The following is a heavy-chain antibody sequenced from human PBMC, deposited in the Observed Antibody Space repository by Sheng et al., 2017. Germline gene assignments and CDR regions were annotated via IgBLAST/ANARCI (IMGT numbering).Heavy chain of an antibody. V-gene: IGHV4-38-2*02. Sequence: QLQLQESGPGLVKPSETLSLTCTVSGYSISSGYYWGWIRQPPGKGLEWIGTFYHSGSTSYNPSLKSRVTISLDTSKNQFSLMLSSVTAADTAVYYCAREPGYAGSPSTDYWGQGTLLTVSS. CDR1: GYSISSGYY. CDR2: FYHSGST. D-gene: IGHD3-16*01. J-gene: IGHJ4*02. CDR3: AREPGYAGSPSTDY.